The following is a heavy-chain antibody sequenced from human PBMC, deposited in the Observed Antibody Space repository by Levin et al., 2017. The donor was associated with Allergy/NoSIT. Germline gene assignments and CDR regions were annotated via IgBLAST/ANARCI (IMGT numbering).Heavy chain of an antibody. D-gene: IGHD2-2*01. Sequence: GGSLRLSCAASGFIFTSYGMSWVRQAPGKGLEWVSGISGTGDSTYFSDSVKGRFTISRDNSKYTVYLQMDSLRAEDTAVYHCAKYCSSPWCSYFDYWGQGTLVTVSS. CDR2: ISGTGDST. CDR1: GFIFTSYG. CDR3: AKYCSSPWCSYFDY. V-gene: IGHV3-23*01. J-gene: IGHJ4*02.